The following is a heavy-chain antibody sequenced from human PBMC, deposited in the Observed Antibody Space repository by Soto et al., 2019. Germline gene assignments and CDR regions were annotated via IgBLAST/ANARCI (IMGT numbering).Heavy chain of an antibody. CDR1: GHAFTSYG. Sequence: ASVKVSCKASGHAFTSYGISWVRQAPGQGLEWMGWISAYNGNTNYAQKLQGRVTMTTDTSTSTAYMELRSLRSDDTAVYYCARVNIVVSDDWFDPWGQGTLVTVSS. CDR2: ISAYNGNT. CDR3: ARVNIVVSDDWFDP. J-gene: IGHJ5*02. D-gene: IGHD2-15*01. V-gene: IGHV1-18*01.